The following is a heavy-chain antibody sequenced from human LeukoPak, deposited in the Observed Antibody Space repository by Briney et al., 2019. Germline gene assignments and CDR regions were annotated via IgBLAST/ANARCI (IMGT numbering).Heavy chain of an antibody. Sequence: ASVKVSCKASGYTFTSYGISWVRQAPGQGLEWMGWISAYNGNTNYAQKLQGRVTMTTDTSTSTAYMELRSLRSDDTAVYYCARDLRTIYGSGSDDYWGQGTLVTVSS. J-gene: IGHJ4*02. D-gene: IGHD3-10*01. CDR1: GYTFTSYG. V-gene: IGHV1-18*01. CDR2: ISAYNGNT. CDR3: ARDLRTIYGSGSDDY.